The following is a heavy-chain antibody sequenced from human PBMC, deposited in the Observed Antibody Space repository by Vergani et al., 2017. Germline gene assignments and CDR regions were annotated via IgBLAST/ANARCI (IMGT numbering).Heavy chain of an antibody. CDR1: GFTFSSYG. CDR3: ARDGALARGWYSSSYYYYYMDV. V-gene: IGHV3-33*08. CDR2: IWYDGSNK. J-gene: IGHJ6*03. Sequence: VQLVESGGGLVKPGGSLRLSCAASGFTFSSYGMHWVRQAPGKGLEWVAVIWYDGSNKYYADSVKGRFTISRDNSKNTLYLQMNSLRAEDTAVYYCARDGALARGWYSSSYYYYYMDVWGKGTTVTVSS. D-gene: IGHD6-6*01.